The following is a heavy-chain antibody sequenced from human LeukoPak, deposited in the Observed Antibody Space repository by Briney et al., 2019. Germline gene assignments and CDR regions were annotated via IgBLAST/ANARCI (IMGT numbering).Heavy chain of an antibody. CDR2: ISSSGTYI. D-gene: IGHD3-22*01. CDR1: GFTFSAYY. Sequence: GGSLRLSCAASGFTFSAYYMNWVRQAPGKGLEWVSSISSSGTYIYYADSMKGRFTISRDNAKNSQYLQMTSLRAQDTGIYYCARSSGSYRPFDSWGQGTLVIVSS. J-gene: IGHJ4*02. V-gene: IGHV3-21*01. CDR3: ARSSGSYRPFDS.